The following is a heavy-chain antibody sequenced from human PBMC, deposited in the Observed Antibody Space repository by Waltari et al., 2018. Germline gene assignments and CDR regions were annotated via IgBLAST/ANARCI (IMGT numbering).Heavy chain of an antibody. CDR2: IYYSGST. CDR1: GGSISSYY. Sequence: QVQLQESGPGLVKPSETLSLTCTVSGGSISSYYWSWIRQPPGKGLEWIGYIYYSGSTNYHPSLKSRVTISVDTSKNQFSLKLSSVTAADTAVYYCARAPDYYYMDVWGKGTTVTVSS. CDR3: ARAPDYYYMDV. J-gene: IGHJ6*03. V-gene: IGHV4-59*01.